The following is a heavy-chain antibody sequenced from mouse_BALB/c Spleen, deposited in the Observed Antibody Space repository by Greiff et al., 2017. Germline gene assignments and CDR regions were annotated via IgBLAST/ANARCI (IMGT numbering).Heavy chain of an antibody. CDR1: GYTFTSYY. J-gene: IGHJ3*01. D-gene: IGHD1-3*01. Sequence: VQLQQPGAELVKPGASLKFSCTASGYTFTSYYMYWVNQRPGQDLEWIGGINPSNGGTNYNEKFKSKATLTVDKSSSTTYMQLSSLTSEDSAIYICTRERYIVSSFVYWGEGTLVTVSA. V-gene: IGHV1S81*02. CDR3: TRERYIVSSFVY. CDR2: INPSNGGT.